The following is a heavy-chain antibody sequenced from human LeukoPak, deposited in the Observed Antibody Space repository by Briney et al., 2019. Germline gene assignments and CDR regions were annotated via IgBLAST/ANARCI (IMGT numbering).Heavy chain of an antibody. CDR1: GGTFSSYA. V-gene: IGHV1-46*01. J-gene: IGHJ4*02. CDR3: ARFSVAATYGDFDY. CDR2: INPSGGST. D-gene: IGHD6-13*01. Sequence: ASVKVSCKASGGTFSSYAISWVRQAPGQGLEWMGIINPSGGSTSYAQKFQGRVTMTRDTSTSTVYMELSSLRSEDTAVYYCARFSVAATYGDFDYWGQGTLVTVSS.